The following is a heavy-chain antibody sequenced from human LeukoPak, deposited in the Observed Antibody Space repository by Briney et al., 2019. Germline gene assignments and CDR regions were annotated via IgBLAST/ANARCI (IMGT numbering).Heavy chain of an antibody. CDR2: MNPNSGNT. CDR3: ARAIAADYYYYMDV. V-gene: IGHV1-8*01. Sequence: ASVKVSCKPSGYTFTSCDINWVRQATGQGLEWMGWMNPNSGNTGYAQKFQGRVTMTRNTSISTAYMELSSLRSEDTAVYYCARAIAADYYYYMDVWGKGTTVTVSS. CDR1: GYTFTSCD. D-gene: IGHD6-13*01. J-gene: IGHJ6*03.